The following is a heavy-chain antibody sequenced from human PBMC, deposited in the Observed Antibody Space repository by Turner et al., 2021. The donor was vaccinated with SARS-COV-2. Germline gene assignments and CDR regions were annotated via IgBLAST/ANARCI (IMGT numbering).Heavy chain of an antibody. CDR2: TSYDGSNK. J-gene: IGHJ4*02. CDR3: AKQQGLYSNPMYYFDY. Sequence: QVQRVESGGGVVQPGMSLRRYCSASGFTFSSYGMYWVRQAAGKGLEWVAVTSYDGSNKYYADSVKGRFTISRDNSKNTLYLQMNSLRAEDTAVYYCAKQQGLYSNPMYYFDYWGQGTLVTVSS. D-gene: IGHD4-4*01. V-gene: IGHV3-30*18. CDR1: GFTFSSYG.